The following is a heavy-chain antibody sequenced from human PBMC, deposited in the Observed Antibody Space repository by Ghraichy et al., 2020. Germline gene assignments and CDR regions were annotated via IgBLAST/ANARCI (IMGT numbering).Heavy chain of an antibody. V-gene: IGHV5-51*07. CDR3: ARVLLKTIFGVVVGLQGMDV. J-gene: IGHJ6*02. Sequence: GESLNISCKGSGYRFTSYWIGWVHQMPGKGLEWMGIIYPGDSDTRYSPSFQGQVTISADKSNSTAYLQWSSLKASDTAMYFCARVLLKTIFGVVVGLQGMDVWGQGTTVTVSS. CDR2: IYPGDSDT. D-gene: IGHD3-3*01. CDR1: GYRFTSYW.